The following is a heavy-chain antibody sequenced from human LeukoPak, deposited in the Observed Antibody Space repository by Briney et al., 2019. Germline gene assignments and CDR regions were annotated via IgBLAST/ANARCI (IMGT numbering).Heavy chain of an antibody. CDR1: GGSISSYY. J-gene: IGHJ4*02. D-gene: IGHD6-19*01. Sequence: SETLSLTCTVSGGSISSYYWSWIRQPPGKGLEGVGYIYYSGSTNYNPSLKSRVTISVETSKNQFSLKLSSVTAADTAVYYCARLYPEYSSGWLFDYWGQGTLVTVSS. CDR3: ARLYPEYSSGWLFDY. CDR2: IYYSGST. V-gene: IGHV4-59*08.